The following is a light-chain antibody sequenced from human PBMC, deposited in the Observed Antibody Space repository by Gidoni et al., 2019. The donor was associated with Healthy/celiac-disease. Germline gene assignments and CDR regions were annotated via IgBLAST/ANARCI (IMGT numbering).Light chain of an antibody. CDR3: QAWDSSTVV. CDR1: KLGAKY. CDR2: QDS. J-gene: IGLJ2*01. Sequence: SSELTQPPSVSVAPGQTASITCSGDKLGAKYACWYQQKPGQSPLLVIHQDSKRPSGIPERFSGSNSGNTATLTISGTQAMDEADYYCQAWDSSTVVFGGGTKLTVL. V-gene: IGLV3-1*01.